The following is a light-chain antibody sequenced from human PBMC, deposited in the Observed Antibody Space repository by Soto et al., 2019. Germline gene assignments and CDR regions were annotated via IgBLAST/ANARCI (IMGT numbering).Light chain of an antibody. CDR3: QQVIKYPLT. J-gene: IGKJ4*01. CDR1: QDISSY. V-gene: IGKV1-9*01. Sequence: DIPLTQSPSFLSASVGDRVTISCRASQDISSYLAWYQQQPGKAPKVLIYSALTLRTGVPPRFSGSGSGTEFTLTISSLQPEDFATYYCQQVIKYPLTFGGGTKVEI. CDR2: SAL.